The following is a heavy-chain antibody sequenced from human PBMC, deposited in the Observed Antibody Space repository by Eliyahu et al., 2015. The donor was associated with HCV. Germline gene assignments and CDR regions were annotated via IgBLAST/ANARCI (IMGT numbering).Heavy chain of an antibody. CDR1: GFIVSRYY. Sequence: EVRLVESGGGLIQPGGSLXLSCAASGFIVSRYYMSWVRQAPGKGLEWVSVIYSGGSTYYADSVKGRFTISRDNSMNTVYLQMISLRAEDTAVYYCARDRTFCSGGSCYSVADYWGQGTLVTVSS. D-gene: IGHD2-15*01. J-gene: IGHJ4*02. V-gene: IGHV3-53*01. CDR3: ARDRTFCSGGSCYSVADY. CDR2: IYSGGST.